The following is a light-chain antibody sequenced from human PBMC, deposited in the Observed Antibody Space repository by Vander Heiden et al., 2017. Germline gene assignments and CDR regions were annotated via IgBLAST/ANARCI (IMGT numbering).Light chain of an antibody. CDR3: QQSYSMSWT. CDR2: AAS. J-gene: IGKJ1*01. Sequence: DIQMTQSPSSLSASVGDRVTITCRASQSITSYLHWYQQKPGKAPKLLIYAASSLHSGVPSRFSGSGSGTDFTLTISSLQREDFATYYCQQSYSMSWTFGQGTTVDIK. CDR1: QSITSY. V-gene: IGKV1-39*01.